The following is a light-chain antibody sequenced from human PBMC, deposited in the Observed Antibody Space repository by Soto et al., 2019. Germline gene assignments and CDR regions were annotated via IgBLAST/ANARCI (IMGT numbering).Light chain of an antibody. CDR3: TSYTSSSTYV. Sequence: QSVLTQPASVSGSPGQSITISCTGTSSDVGGYNYVYWYQQHPGKVPKLMIYDVTNRPSGVSNRFSGSKSGNTASLTISGLQAEDEADYYCTSYTSSSTYVFGTGTQLTVL. CDR1: SSDVGGYNY. V-gene: IGLV2-14*03. CDR2: DVT. J-gene: IGLJ1*01.